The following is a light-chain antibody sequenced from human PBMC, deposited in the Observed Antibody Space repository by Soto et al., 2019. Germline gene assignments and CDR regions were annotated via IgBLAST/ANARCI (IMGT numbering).Light chain of an antibody. CDR3: QLYDNSLYT. J-gene: IGKJ2*01. Sequence: EIVLTQSPGTLSLSPGERATLSCRASQSVSSNYLAWYQQKPGQAPRLLIYGASTRATGIPDRFSGSGSGTDFTLTINRLEPEDFAVYYCQLYDNSLYTFGQGTNLDIK. CDR1: QSVSSNY. V-gene: IGKV3-20*01. CDR2: GAS.